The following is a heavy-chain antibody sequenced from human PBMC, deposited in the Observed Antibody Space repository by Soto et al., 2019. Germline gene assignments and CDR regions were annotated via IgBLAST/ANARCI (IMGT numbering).Heavy chain of an antibody. CDR1: RFTFSSYA. J-gene: IGHJ4*02. D-gene: IGHD3-3*01. CDR2: ISGSGGST. CDR3: AKSTSGYYFYFDS. V-gene: IGHV3-23*01. Sequence: PGGSLRLSCAASRFTFSSYAMSCVRQAPGKGLEWVSAISGSGGSTYYADSVKGRFTISRDNSKNTLYLQMNNLSAEDTAIYYCAKSTSGYYFYFDSWGQGTLVTVSS.